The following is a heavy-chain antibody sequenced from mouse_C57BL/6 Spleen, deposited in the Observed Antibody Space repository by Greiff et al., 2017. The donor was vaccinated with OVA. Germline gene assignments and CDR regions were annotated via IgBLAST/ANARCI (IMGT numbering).Heavy chain of an antibody. CDR2: INPSSGYT. J-gene: IGHJ2*01. Sequence: QVQLQQSGAELARPGASVKMSCKASGYTFTSYTMHWVKQRPGQGLEWIGYINPSSGYTKYNQKFKDKATLTADKSSSTAYMQLSSLTSEDSAVYYCARELTGPFDYWGQGTTLTVSS. CDR1: GYTFTSYT. D-gene: IGHD4-1*01. V-gene: IGHV1-4*01. CDR3: ARELTGPFDY.